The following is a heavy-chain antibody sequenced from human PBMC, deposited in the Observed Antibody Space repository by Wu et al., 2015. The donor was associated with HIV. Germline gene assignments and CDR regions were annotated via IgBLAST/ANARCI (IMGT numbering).Heavy chain of an antibody. J-gene: IGHJ3*02. Sequence: QVQLVQSGAEVKKPGASVKVSCKASGYTFTGYYMHWVRQAPGQGLEWMGWINPNSGGTNYAQKFQGRVTMTRDTSISTAYMELSRLRSDDTAVYYCAREIIAAANPDAFDIWGQGTMVTVSS. CDR2: INPNSGGT. CDR1: GYTFTGYY. V-gene: IGHV1-2*02. CDR3: AREIIAAANPDAFDI. D-gene: IGHD6-13*01.